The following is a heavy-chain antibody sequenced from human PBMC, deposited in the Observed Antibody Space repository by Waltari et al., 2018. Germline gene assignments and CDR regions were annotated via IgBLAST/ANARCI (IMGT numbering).Heavy chain of an antibody. D-gene: IGHD2-15*01. CDR3: ARDRGRGIYLDS. CDR1: W. Sequence: WWSWVRQSPGKGLEWIGQVHLSGRTNYNPSLASLVTISIDTANSQFSLKMPSPTAADTAMYYCARDRGRGIYLDSWGQGTLVTVSP. V-gene: IGHV4-4*02. J-gene: IGHJ4*02. CDR2: VHLSGRT.